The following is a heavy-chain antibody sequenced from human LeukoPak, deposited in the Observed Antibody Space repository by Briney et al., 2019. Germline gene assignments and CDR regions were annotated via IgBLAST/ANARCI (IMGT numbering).Heavy chain of an antibody. V-gene: IGHV3-20*04. J-gene: IGHJ4*02. Sequence: GGSLRLSCAASGFTFDDYGMSWVRQAPGKRLEWVSGINWNGGSTGYADSVKGRFTISRDNAKNSLYLQMNSLRAEDTALYYCARVDRGYSYAPEGYWGQGTLVTVSS. CDR1: GFTFDDYG. D-gene: IGHD5-18*01. CDR3: ARVDRGYSYAPEGY. CDR2: INWNGGST.